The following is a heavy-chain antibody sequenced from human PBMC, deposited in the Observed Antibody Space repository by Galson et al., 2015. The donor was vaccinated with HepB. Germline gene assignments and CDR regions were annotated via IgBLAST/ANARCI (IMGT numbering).Heavy chain of an antibody. CDR3: ARGRYYYDSSGYSNDY. CDR1: GFTFSSYG. V-gene: IGHV3-33*01. CDR2: IWYDGSSK. Sequence: SLRLSCAASGFTFSSYGMHWVRQAPGKGLEWVAVIWYDGSSKYYADSVKGRFTISRDNSKNTLYLQMNSLRAEDTAVYYCARGRYYYDSSGYSNDYWGQGTLVTVSS. D-gene: IGHD3-22*01. J-gene: IGHJ4*02.